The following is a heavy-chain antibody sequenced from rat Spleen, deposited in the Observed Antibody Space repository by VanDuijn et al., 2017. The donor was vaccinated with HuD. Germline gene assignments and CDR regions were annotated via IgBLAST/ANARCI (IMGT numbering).Heavy chain of an antibody. CDR2: INYEGSSI. CDR1: GLTFSNYH. D-gene: IGHD3-1*01. J-gene: IGHJ2*01. Sequence: EVQMVESGGGLVQPGRSLKISCAASGLTFSNYHMAWVRQAPKKGLEWVASINYEGSSIYYGESVKGRFTISRDNAKSTLYLQMNSLRSEDTATYYCARGPPFDYWGQGVMVTVSS. V-gene: IGHV5-22*01. CDR3: ARGPPFDY.